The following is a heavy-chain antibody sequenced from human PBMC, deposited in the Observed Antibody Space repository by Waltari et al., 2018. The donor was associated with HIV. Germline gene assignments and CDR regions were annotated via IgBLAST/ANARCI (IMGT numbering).Heavy chain of an antibody. V-gene: IGHV4-39*01. CDR2: IYYTGTT. J-gene: IGHJ6*02. Sequence: QLQLQQSGPGLVKPSETLSLTCTVPGGSVINSYYYLDFIRQSPGKGLEWIGNIYYTGTTFYNPSLKSRVTMSADLSRNQFSLRLNSVTAADTAIYYCARRPRMAAFYLYYGMDVWGQGTTVTVSS. CDR3: ARRPRMAAFYLYYGMDV. D-gene: IGHD2-8*01. CDR1: GGSVINSYYY.